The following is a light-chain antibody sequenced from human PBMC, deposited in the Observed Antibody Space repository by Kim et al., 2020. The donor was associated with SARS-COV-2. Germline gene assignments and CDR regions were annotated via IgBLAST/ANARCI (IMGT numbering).Light chain of an antibody. CDR1: QSVSSS. V-gene: IGKV1-5*03. CDR3: QQFNSFPYT. J-gene: IGKJ2*01. Sequence: DIQMTQSPSTLSASVGDRVTITCRASQSVSSSLAWYQQKPGKPPNLLIYKATSLESGVPSRFSGSGSGTEFTLTISSLQPDDFATYYCQQFNSFPYTFGQGTKLEI. CDR2: KAT.